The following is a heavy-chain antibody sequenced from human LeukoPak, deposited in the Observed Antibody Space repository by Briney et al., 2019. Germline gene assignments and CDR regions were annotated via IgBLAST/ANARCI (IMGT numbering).Heavy chain of an antibody. J-gene: IGHJ4*02. CDR3: AKDSSGCSDY. CDR1: GFTFSSYG. D-gene: IGHD6-19*01. CDR2: ISYDGSNK. V-gene: IGHV3-30*18. Sequence: PGGSLRLSCAASGFTFSSYGMHWVRQAPGKGLEWVAVISYDGSNKYYADSVKGRFTISRDNSKNTLYLQMNSLGAEDTAVYYCAKDSSGCSDYWGQGTLVTVSS.